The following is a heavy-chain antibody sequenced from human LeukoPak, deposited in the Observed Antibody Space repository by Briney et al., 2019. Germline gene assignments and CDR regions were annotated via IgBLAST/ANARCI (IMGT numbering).Heavy chain of an antibody. CDR1: GFTFSSYA. CDR3: AKYTTRYYFDY. V-gene: IGHV3-23*01. Sequence: GASLRLSCAASGFTFSSYAMSWVRQAPGKGLEWVSGISGPGGSTYYADSVKGRFTISRDNSKNTLYLQMNSLRAEDTAVYYCAKYTTRYYFDYWGQGTLVTVSS. D-gene: IGHD1-26*01. CDR2: ISGPGGST. J-gene: IGHJ4*02.